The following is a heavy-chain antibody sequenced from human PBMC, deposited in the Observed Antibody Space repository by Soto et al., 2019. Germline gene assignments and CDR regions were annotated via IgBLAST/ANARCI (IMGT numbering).Heavy chain of an antibody. V-gene: IGHV4-31*01. J-gene: IGHJ3*02. Sequence: QVQLQESGPGLVKPSQTLSLTCTVSGGSITSGAYYWSWIRQYPGKGLEWIGYIYYSGITYYNPSLKGPVTTAIGTSKNQFSRKLSSVTAAATAAYYCASKAEDTVTISLPFDIWGQGTMVTVS. CDR2: IYYSGIT. D-gene: IGHD4-17*01. CDR3: ASKAEDTVTISLPFDI. CDR1: GGSITSGAYY.